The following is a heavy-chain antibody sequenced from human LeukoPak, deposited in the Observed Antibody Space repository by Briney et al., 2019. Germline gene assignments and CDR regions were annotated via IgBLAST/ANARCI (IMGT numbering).Heavy chain of an antibody. Sequence: GGSLRLSCAASGFTFSSYGMHWVRQAPGKGLEWVAFIRYDGSNKYYADSVKGRFTISRDNSKNTLYLQMNSLRAEDTAVYYCAKETVGSSGWYVGIYYYYMDVWGKGTTVTISS. J-gene: IGHJ6*03. V-gene: IGHV3-30*02. CDR1: GFTFSSYG. CDR2: IRYDGSNK. CDR3: AKETVGSSGWYVGIYYYYMDV. D-gene: IGHD6-19*01.